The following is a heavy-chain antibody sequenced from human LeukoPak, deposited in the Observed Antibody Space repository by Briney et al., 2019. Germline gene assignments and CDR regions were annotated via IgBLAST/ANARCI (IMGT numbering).Heavy chain of an antibody. CDR1: GYTFTFYY. J-gene: IGHJ4*02. D-gene: IGHD6-19*01. CDR2: INPNSGGT. CDR3: ARMQWLTTTYFDY. Sequence: ASVTVSCTSSGYTFTFYYMHWVRQAPGQGLEWMGWINPNSGGTNYAQKFQGRVTMTRDTSISTAYMELSRLRSDDTAVYYCARMQWLTTTYFDYWGQGTLVTVSS. V-gene: IGHV1-2*02.